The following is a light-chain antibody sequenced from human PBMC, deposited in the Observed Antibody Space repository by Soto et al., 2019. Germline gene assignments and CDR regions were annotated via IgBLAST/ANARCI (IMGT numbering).Light chain of an antibody. CDR1: QAXGTN. V-gene: IGKV3-15*01. Sequence: EIVMMQSPATLXVXXXXXXXXXCRASQAXGTNLAWYQHKPGQAPRLLIYGASTRATGVPVRFSGSGSETEFTLTISSLQSDDLAVYYCQQFTNWPYTFGQGTKLEIE. CDR2: GAS. CDR3: QQFTNWPYT. J-gene: IGKJ2*01.